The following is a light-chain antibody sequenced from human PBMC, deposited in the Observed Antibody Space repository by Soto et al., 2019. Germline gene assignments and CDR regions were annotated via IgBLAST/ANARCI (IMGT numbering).Light chain of an antibody. Sequence: QSALTQPRSVSGSPGQSVTISCTGTSSDVGRYDYVSWYQQHPGKAPKLIIYDVSERPSGVPDRFSGPKFGNTASLTISGLQAEDEADYSCCSFAGSYTYVFGTGTKVTVL. CDR2: DVS. V-gene: IGLV2-11*01. J-gene: IGLJ1*01. CDR3: CSFAGSYTYV. CDR1: SSDVGRYDY.